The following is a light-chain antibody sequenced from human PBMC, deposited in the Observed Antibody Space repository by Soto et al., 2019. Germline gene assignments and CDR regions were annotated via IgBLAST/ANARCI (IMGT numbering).Light chain of an antibody. Sequence: EIVMTQSPATLSVSPGERATLSCRASQSVSSNLAWYQQKHGQAPRLLIHGASTRATGIPARFSGSGSGTEFTLTISSLQYEDFSFYYCQQYNNWPQTFGQGTKVEIK. J-gene: IGKJ1*01. V-gene: IGKV3-15*01. CDR3: QQYNNWPQT. CDR2: GAS. CDR1: QSVSSN.